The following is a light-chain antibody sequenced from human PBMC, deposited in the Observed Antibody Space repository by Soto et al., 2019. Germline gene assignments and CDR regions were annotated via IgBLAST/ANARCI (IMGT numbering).Light chain of an antibody. CDR2: RVS. CDR1: QNISNY. Sequence: DILMTQSPSSLSASVGDRVTITCRTSQNISNYLNWYQHKPGHAPKLLIYRVSTLHAGVPPRFGGSGSGTEFSLTITNLQPDDCATYYCQQSYGTPYISDQGT. CDR3: QQSYGTPYI. V-gene: IGKV1-39*01. J-gene: IGKJ2*01.